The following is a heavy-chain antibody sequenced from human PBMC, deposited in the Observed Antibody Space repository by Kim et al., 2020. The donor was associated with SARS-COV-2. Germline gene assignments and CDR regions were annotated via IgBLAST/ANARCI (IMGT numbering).Heavy chain of an antibody. J-gene: IGHJ4*02. Sequence: GGSLRLSCTASDFTFSGGWMSWVRQAPGKGLEWVAMIKRDGSETHYVDSVKGRFTISRDNAKNTLYLQMNTLRAEDTAVYYCAAVGTASKGGYWGQGTLV. CDR2: IKRDGSET. CDR1: DFTFSGGW. D-gene: IGHD5-18*01. CDR3: AAVGTASKGGY. V-gene: IGHV3-7*03.